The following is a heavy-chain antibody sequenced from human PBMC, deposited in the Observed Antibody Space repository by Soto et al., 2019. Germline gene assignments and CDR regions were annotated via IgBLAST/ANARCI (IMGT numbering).Heavy chain of an antibody. J-gene: IGHJ4*02. CDR2: IRQDGSDK. V-gene: IGHV3-7*05. D-gene: IGHD6-19*01. CDR1: GFTFSSYW. Sequence: EVQLVESGGGLVQPGGSLRLSCAASGFTFSSYWMSWVRQAPGKGLEWVANIRQDGSDKYYVDSVKGRFTISRDNSKNPLYLQMNSLRAEDTAIYYCASPQQWPGQRGDFDYWGQGTLVTVSS. CDR3: ASPQQWPGQRGDFDY.